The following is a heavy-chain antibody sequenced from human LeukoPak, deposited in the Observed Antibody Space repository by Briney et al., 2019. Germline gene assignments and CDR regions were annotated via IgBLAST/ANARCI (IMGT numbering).Heavy chain of an antibody. CDR2: INPNSGGT. CDR1: GYTFTGYY. J-gene: IGHJ4*02. Sequence: SVKVSCKASGYTFTGYYMHWVRQAPGQGLEWMGWINPNSGGTNYAQKFQGRVTMTRDTSISTAYMELSRLRSDDTAVYYCARDSDTAMAVGFDYWGQGTLVTVSS. CDR3: ARDSDTAMAVGFDY. V-gene: IGHV1-2*02. D-gene: IGHD5-18*01.